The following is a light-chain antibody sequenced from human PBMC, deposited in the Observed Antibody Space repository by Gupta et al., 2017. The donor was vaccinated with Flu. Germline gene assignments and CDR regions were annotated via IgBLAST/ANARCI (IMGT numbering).Light chain of an antibody. Sequence: VTISCSGSSSNIESNTVNGYQQVPGAAPKLLIYGNSARTSGVPDRVSGSKSGTSASLAISGLQSEDEADYYCAAWDDSLNGHYVFGTGTKVTVL. CDR1: SSNIESNT. CDR2: GNS. CDR3: AAWDDSLNGHYV. J-gene: IGLJ1*01. V-gene: IGLV1-44*01.